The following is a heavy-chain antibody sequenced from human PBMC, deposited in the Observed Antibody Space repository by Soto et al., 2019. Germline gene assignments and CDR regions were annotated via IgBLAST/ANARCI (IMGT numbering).Heavy chain of an antibody. CDR3: ARDRDYEWRHIDY. D-gene: IGHD4-17*01. V-gene: IGHV1-2*04. J-gene: IGHJ4*02. CDR1: GYTFTGYY. Sequence: QVQLVQSGAEVKKPGASVKVSCKASGYTFTGYYMHWVRQAPGQGLEWMGWITPISGGTNYAQKFQGWVTMTRDTSISTAYMELSRLRSDDTAVYYCARDRDYEWRHIDYWGQGTLVTVSS. CDR2: ITPISGGT.